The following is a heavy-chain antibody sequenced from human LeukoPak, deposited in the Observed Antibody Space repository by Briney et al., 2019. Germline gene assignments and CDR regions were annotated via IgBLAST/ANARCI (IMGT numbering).Heavy chain of an antibody. Sequence: ASVKVSCKASGYTFTGYYMHWVRQAPGQGLQWMGWINPNSGGTNYAQKFQGRVTMTRDTSISTAYMELSRLRSDDTAVYYCANLAVAGTGAFDIWGQGTMVTVSS. D-gene: IGHD6-19*01. J-gene: IGHJ3*02. V-gene: IGHV1-2*02. CDR1: GYTFTGYY. CDR3: ANLAVAGTGAFDI. CDR2: INPNSGGT.